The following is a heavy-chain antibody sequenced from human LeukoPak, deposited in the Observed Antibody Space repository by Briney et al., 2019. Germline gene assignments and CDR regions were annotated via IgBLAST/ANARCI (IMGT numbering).Heavy chain of an antibody. Sequence: SETLSLTCTVSGGSISSYYWSWIRQPPGKGLEWIGYIYYSGSTNYNPSLKSRVTISVDTSKNQFSLKLSSVTAADTAVYYCARAIWFGELYRSVWFDPWGQGTLVTVSS. D-gene: IGHD3-10*01. CDR3: ARAIWFGELYRSVWFDP. CDR1: GGSISSYY. CDR2: IYYSGST. V-gene: IGHV4-59*01. J-gene: IGHJ5*02.